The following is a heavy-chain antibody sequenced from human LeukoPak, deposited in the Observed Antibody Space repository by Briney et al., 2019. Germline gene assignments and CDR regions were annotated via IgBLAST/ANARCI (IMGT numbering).Heavy chain of an antibody. Sequence: SETLSLTCTVSGGSISSYYWSWIRQPAGKGLEWIGRIYTSGSTNYNTSLKSRVTMSVDTSKNQFSLKLSSVTAADTAVYYCARDARTQITMVRGVIKTYYYYYYMDVWGKGTTVTISS. CDR1: GGSISSYY. J-gene: IGHJ6*03. V-gene: IGHV4-4*07. D-gene: IGHD3-10*01. CDR2: IYTSGST. CDR3: ARDARTQITMVRGVIKTYYYYYYMDV.